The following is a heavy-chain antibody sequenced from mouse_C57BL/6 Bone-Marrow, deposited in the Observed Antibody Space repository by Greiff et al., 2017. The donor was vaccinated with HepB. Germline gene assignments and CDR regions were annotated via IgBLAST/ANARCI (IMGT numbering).Heavy chain of an antibody. CDR1: GYSFTGYY. CDR2: INPSTGGT. D-gene: IGHD1-1*01. Sequence: EVQLQESGPELVKPGASVKISCKASGYSFTGYYMNWVKQSPEKSLEWIGEINPSTGGTTYNQKFKAKATLTVDKSSSTAYMQLKSLTSEDSAVYYCASSYYGSSHYYAMDYWGQGTSVTVSS. J-gene: IGHJ4*01. V-gene: IGHV1-42*01. CDR3: ASSYYGSSHYYAMDY.